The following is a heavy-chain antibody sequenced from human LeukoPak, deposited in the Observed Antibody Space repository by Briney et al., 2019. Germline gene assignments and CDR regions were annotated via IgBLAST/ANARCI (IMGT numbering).Heavy chain of an antibody. V-gene: IGHV3-30*02. Sequence: PGGSLRLSCAASGFTFSSYGMHWVRQAPGKGLKWVAFIRYDGSNKYYADSVKGRFTISRDNSKNTLYLQMNSLRAEDTAVYYCAKPIFGVARMMVQVGAFDIWGQGTMVTVSS. D-gene: IGHD3-3*01. CDR1: GFTFSSYG. J-gene: IGHJ3*02. CDR3: AKPIFGVARMMVQVGAFDI. CDR2: IRYDGSNK.